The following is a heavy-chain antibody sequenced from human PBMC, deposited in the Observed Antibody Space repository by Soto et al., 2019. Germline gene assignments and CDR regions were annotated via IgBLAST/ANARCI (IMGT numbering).Heavy chain of an antibody. CDR3: ARQAKYNSNWGDSRYNSNVMDV. J-gene: IGHJ6*02. V-gene: IGHV4-39*01. Sequence: QMQLRESGPGLVKPSETLSLTCTVSGGSIISTSHYWGCIRHPPGRGLEGIGTTYYSGNTYYSPSLKSRVTIAVDTARKQFSLRLTSVTAADTAVYYCARQAKYNSNWGDSRYNSNVMDVWGQGTTVSVSS. D-gene: IGHD6-13*01. CDR1: GGSIISTSHY. CDR2: TYYSGNT.